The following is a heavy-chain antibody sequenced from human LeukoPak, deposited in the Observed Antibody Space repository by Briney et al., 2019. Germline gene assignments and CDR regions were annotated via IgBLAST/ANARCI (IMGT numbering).Heavy chain of an antibody. CDR2: IWYDGSNK. Sequence: PGGSLRLSCAASGFTFSSYGMHWVRQAPGKGLEWVAVIWYDGSNKYYADSVKGRFTISRDNSKNTLYLQMNSLRAEDTAVYYCAREYCSSTSTTHYYYGMDVWGQGTTVTVSS. CDR3: AREYCSSTSTTHYYYGMDV. J-gene: IGHJ6*02. V-gene: IGHV3-33*01. D-gene: IGHD2-2*01. CDR1: GFTFSSYG.